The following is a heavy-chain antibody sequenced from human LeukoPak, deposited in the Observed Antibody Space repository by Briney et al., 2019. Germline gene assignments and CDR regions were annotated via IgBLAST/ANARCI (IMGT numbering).Heavy chain of an antibody. CDR2: VRGSDAGT. D-gene: IGHD1-26*01. V-gene: IGHV3-23*01. CDR3: AKNRGGSYYSGSDY. Sequence: GGSLRLSCAASGFTFSSYAMNSVRQAPRKGLEWVSAVRGSDAGTSYADSVKGRFTISRDNSKNTLYLQMNSLRAEDTAVYYCAKNRGGSYYSGSDYWGQGTLVTVSS. CDR1: GFTFSSYA. J-gene: IGHJ4*02.